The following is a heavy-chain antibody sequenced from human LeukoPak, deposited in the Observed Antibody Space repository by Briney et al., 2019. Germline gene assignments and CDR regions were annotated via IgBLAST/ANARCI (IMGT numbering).Heavy chain of an antibody. J-gene: IGHJ4*02. V-gene: IGHV3-30*02. Sequence: GGSLRLSCGASGFTFSSYGMHWVRQGPGKGLEWVAFIRHDGSKKYHADSVKGRFTISRDNSKNTLYLQMNSLKTEDTAVYYCTSLAQVGANTNYWGQGTLVTVSS. CDR3: TSLAQVGANTNY. CDR2: IRHDGSKK. D-gene: IGHD1-26*01. CDR1: GFTFSSYG.